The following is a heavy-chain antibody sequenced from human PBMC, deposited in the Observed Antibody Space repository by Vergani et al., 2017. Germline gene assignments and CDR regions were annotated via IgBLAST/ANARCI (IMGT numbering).Heavy chain of an antibody. J-gene: IGHJ3*02. CDR2: IIPLFGTV. CDR1: GGSFRSYV. Sequence: QVQLVQSGAEVKKPGSSVKVSCKASGGSFRSYVFNWVRQAPGQRLEWMGGIIPLFGTVNYAQKFQGRVTITADESTSTAYMELSRLRSNDTDVYYCARERIRLFGVVVHDAFDIWGQGTMVTVSS. V-gene: IGHV1-69*01. CDR3: ARERIRLFGVVVHDAFDI. D-gene: IGHD3-3*01.